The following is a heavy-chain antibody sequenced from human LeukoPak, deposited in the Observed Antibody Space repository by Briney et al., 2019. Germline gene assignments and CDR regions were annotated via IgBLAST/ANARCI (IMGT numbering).Heavy chain of an antibody. Sequence: PGGALRLSCAASGLTFSSYAMSWVRQAPGKGPEWVSVISGSGGSTYYADSVKGRFTISRDNCKNTLYLQMNSLRAEDTAVYYCAQGGSGSYYYFDYWGQGALVTVSS. D-gene: IGHD3-10*01. V-gene: IGHV3-23*01. CDR3: AQGGSGSYYYFDY. CDR1: GLTFSSYA. J-gene: IGHJ4*02. CDR2: ISGSGGST.